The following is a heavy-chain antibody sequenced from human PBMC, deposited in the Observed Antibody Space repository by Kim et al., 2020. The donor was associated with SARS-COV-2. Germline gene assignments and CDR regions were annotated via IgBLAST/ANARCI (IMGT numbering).Heavy chain of an antibody. Sequence: GGSLRLSCVASGFTLRSYEINWVRQAPGKGLEWISYISGSGNTIDYADSVKGRFTISRDNARQSLYLQMNSLRADDTAMYYCARESVTEATYYSGMDVWGQGTTVTVSS. V-gene: IGHV3-48*03. CDR2: ISGSGNTI. J-gene: IGHJ6*02. CDR3: ARESVTEATYYSGMDV. CDR1: GFTLRSYE.